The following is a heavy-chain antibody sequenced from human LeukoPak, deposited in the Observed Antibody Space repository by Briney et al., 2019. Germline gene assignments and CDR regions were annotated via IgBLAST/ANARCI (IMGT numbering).Heavy chain of an antibody. J-gene: IGHJ4*02. CDR2: INHSGST. V-gene: IGHV4-4*02. CDR3: AGLRLRRYYFDY. Sequence: SGTLSLTCAVSGGSISSSNWWSWVRQPPGKGLEWIGEINHSGSTNYNPSLKSRVTISVDTSKNQFSLKLSSVTAADTAVYYCAGLRLRRYYFDYWGQGTLVTVSS. D-gene: IGHD4-17*01. CDR1: GGSISSSNW.